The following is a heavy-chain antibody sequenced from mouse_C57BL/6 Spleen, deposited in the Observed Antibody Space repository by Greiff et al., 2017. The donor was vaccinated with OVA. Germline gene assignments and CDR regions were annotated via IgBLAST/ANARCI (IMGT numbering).Heavy chain of an antibody. CDR2: INYDGSST. CDR1: GFTFSDYY. Sequence: EVQLVESEGGLVQPGSSMKLSCTASGFTFSDYYMAWVRQVPEKGLEWVANINYDGSSTYYLDSLKSRFIISRDNAKNILYLQMSSLKSEDTATYYCARDRYYGSSSYYAMDYWGQGTSVTVSS. CDR3: ARDRYYGSSSYYAMDY. J-gene: IGHJ4*01. D-gene: IGHD1-1*01. V-gene: IGHV5-16*01.